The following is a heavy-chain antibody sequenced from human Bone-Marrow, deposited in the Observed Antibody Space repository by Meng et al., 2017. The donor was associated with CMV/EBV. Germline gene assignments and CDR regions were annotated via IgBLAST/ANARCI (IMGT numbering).Heavy chain of an antibody. CDR2: IKQDGSEK. Sequence: GESLKISCAASGFSFSNYWMTWVRQAPGKGLEWVANIKQDGSEKYYVASVKGRFTISRDNAKNSLYLQMNDLRGDDTAVYYCTRSMDVWVQGTTVTVSS. CDR1: GFSFSNYW. J-gene: IGHJ6*02. V-gene: IGHV3-7*01. CDR3: TRSMDV.